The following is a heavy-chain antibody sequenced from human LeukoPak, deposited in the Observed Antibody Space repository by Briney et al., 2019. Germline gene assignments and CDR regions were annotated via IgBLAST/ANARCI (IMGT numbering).Heavy chain of an antibody. CDR3: ARDPGYSSRRLDY. D-gene: IGHD6-13*01. Sequence: ASVKVSCKASGYTFTGYYMHWVRQAPGQGLEWMGRIIPILGIANYAQKFQGRVTITADKSTSTAYMELSSLRSEDTAVYYCARDPGYSSRRLDYWGQGTLVTVSS. J-gene: IGHJ4*02. CDR2: IIPILGIA. V-gene: IGHV1-69*04. CDR1: GYTFTGYY.